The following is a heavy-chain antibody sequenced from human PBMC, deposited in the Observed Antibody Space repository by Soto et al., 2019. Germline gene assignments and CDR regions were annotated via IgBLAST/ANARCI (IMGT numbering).Heavy chain of an antibody. V-gene: IGHV1-69*08. D-gene: IGHD2-15*01. Sequence: QVQLVQSGAEVKKPGSSVKVSCKASGGTFNIFTISWVRQAPGQGLEWMGRIIPILDTTNYAQKFQGRVTIPADKSTGTAYMELSSLTSEDTAVYYCARYCRGDNCYSRGLHYFDYWGQGTLVTVSS. CDR1: GGTFNIFT. J-gene: IGHJ4*02. CDR3: ARYCRGDNCYSRGLHYFDY. CDR2: IIPILDTT.